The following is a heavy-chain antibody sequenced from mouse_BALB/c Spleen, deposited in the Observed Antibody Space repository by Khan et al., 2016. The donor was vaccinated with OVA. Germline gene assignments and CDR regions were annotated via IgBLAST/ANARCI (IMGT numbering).Heavy chain of an antibody. Sequence: VQLQQSGPELVKPGASVKISCKASGYSFTGYFMNWVMQSHGKSLEWIGRINPHIGETFYNQRFKDKATLPVDESSITAHMELRSLTSEDAAVYYCARTYGSDFDNWGQGTTLTVSS. J-gene: IGHJ2*01. CDR1: GYSFTGYF. V-gene: IGHV1-20*01. CDR2: INPHIGET. CDR3: ARTYGSDFDN. D-gene: IGHD1-1*01.